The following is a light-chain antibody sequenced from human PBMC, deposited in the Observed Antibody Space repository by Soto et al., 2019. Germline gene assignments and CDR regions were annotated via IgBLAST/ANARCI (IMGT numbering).Light chain of an antibody. V-gene: IGKV3-15*01. CDR2: GAS. CDR3: QQYTNWPLT. CDR1: QSVRGN. Sequence: EIVMTQSPATLSVSPGERATLSCRASQSVRGNLAWYQQKPGQAPRLLIYGASTWATGIPARFSGSGSGTEFTLTISSLQSEDFAVYYCQQYTNWPLTFGGGTNVEIK. J-gene: IGKJ4*01.